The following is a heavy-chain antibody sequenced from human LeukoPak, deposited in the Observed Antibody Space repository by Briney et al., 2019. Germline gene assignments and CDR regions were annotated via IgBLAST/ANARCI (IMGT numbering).Heavy chain of an antibody. CDR1: GFTFSDSA. Sequence: GGSLRLSCSASGFTFSDSAMHWVRQASGKGLAWVGRIRSKTNSYATAYAASVKGRFTISRDDSNNTAYLQMNSLKTEDTAVYYCTRHYYDPHDYWGQGTLVTVSS. V-gene: IGHV3-73*01. J-gene: IGHJ4*02. CDR2: IRSKTNSYAT. CDR3: TRHYYDPHDY. D-gene: IGHD3-22*01.